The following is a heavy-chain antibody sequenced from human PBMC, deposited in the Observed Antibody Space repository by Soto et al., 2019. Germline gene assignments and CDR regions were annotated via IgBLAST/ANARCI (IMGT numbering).Heavy chain of an antibody. V-gene: IGHV3-21*01. CDR1: EFTFSSYS. CDR2: ISSSSSYI. D-gene: IGHD6-6*01. Sequence: EVQLVESGGGLVKPGGSLRLSCAASEFTFSSYSMNWVRQAPGKGLEWVSSISSSSSYIYYADSVKGRFTISRDNAKNSLYLKMNSLRAEDTSVYYCARSGEYSSSSWYFDLWGRGTRVTVSS. CDR3: ARSGEYSSSSWYFDL. J-gene: IGHJ2*01.